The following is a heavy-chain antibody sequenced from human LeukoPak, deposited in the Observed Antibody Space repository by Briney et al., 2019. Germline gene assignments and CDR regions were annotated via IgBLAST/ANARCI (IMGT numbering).Heavy chain of an antibody. Sequence: SETLSLTCTVSGGSISSSSYYWGWIRQPPGKGLEWIGSIYYSGSTYYNPSLKSRVTISVDTSKNQFSLKLSSVTAADTAVYYCVRSYSYGFYYHYMDVWGKGTTVTISS. V-gene: IGHV4-39*07. CDR3: VRSYSYGFYYHYMDV. CDR1: GGSISSSSYY. D-gene: IGHD5-18*01. CDR2: IYYSGST. J-gene: IGHJ6*03.